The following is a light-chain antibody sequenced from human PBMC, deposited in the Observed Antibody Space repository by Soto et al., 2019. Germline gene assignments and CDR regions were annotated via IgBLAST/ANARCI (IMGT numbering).Light chain of an antibody. J-gene: IGKJ4*01. CDR2: DAF. CDR1: ESVKTR. V-gene: IGKV3-15*01. Sequence: EKVMTQSPATVSVSPGERATLSCRASESVKTRVAWYQQKPGQAPRLLIYDAFTRVIGISARFSGSASGTDFTLTISNLQSEDFAIYYCQQYDDWPLTLGGGTKVEIK. CDR3: QQYDDWPLT.